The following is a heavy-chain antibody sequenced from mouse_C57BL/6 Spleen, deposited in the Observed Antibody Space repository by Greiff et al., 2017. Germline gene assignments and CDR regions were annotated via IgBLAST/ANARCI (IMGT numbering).Heavy chain of an antibody. CDR1: GYAFSSSW. J-gene: IGHJ2*01. CDR2: IYPGVGDT. Sequence: QVQLQQSGPELVKPGASVKISCKASGYAFSSSWMNWVKQRPGKGLEWIGRIYPGVGDTNYNGKFKGKATLTADKSSSTAYMQLSSLTSEDSAVYFCARGGVFDYWGQGTTRTVSS. V-gene: IGHV1-82*01. CDR3: ARGGVFDY.